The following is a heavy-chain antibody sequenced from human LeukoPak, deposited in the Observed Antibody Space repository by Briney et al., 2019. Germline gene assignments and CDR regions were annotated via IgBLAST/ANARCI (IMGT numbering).Heavy chain of an antibody. V-gene: IGHV3-23*01. J-gene: IGHJ4*02. Sequence: TGGSLRLSCAASGFTFSSYAMSWVRQAPGKWLEWGSAISGSGGSTYYAESVKGRFTISRDNSKNTLYLQMNSLRAEDTAVYYCAKDLYLYSSSWCFDYWGQGTLVTVSS. CDR1: GFTFSSYA. CDR3: AKDLYLYSSSWCFDY. D-gene: IGHD6-13*01. CDR2: ISGSGGST.